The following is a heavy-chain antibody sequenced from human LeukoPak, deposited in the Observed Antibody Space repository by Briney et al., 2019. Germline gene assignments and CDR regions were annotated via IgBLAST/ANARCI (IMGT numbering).Heavy chain of an antibody. D-gene: IGHD3-22*01. CDR2: IYSSGST. J-gene: IGHJ4*02. V-gene: IGHV4-61*02. Sequence: SETLSLTCTVSGGSISSATYYWSWIRQPAGKGLEWIGRIYSSGSTNYNPSLKSRVTISVDTSKNQFSLKLSSVTAADTAVYYCARYYYDSSIFDYWGQGTLVTVSS. CDR3: ARYYYDSSIFDY. CDR1: GGSISSATYY.